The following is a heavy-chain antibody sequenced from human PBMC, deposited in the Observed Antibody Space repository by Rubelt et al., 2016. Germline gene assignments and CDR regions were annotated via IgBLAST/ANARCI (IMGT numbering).Heavy chain of an antibody. CDR2: LYYRGST. Sequence: QVQLQQWGAGLLKPSETLSLTCAVYGGSFSGYYRSWIRQPPGKGLEWIAYLYYRGSTNYNPSLKSRVTISVDTSTNQFSLKLSLVTAAGTAGYYCARHQSCGGGVCSTGRWFDPWGQGTLVTVSS. D-gene: IGHD2-8*02. J-gene: IGHJ5*02. V-gene: IGHV4-34*11. CDR1: GGSFSGYY. CDR3: ARHQSCGGGVCSTGRWFDP.